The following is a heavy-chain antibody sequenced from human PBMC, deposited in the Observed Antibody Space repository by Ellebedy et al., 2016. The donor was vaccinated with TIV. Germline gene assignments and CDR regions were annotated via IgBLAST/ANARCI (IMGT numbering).Heavy chain of an antibody. V-gene: IGHV3-33*01. J-gene: IGHJ3*02. D-gene: IGHD3-22*01. CDR3: AREGYDSSGYYYDDSAFDI. CDR2: IWYDGSNK. Sequence: GESLKISCAASGFTFSSYGMHWVRQAPGKGLEWVAVIWYDGSNKYYADSVKGRFTISRDNSKNTLYLQMNSLRAEDTAVYYCAREGYDSSGYYYDDSAFDIWGQGTMVTVSS. CDR1: GFTFSSYG.